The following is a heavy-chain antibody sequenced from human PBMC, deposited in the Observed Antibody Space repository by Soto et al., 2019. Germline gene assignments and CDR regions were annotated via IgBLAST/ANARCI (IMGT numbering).Heavy chain of an antibody. J-gene: IGHJ6*02. D-gene: IGHD3-3*01. CDR3: ARVKVRFLEWLPPRYYYGMDV. CDR1: GYTFTSYD. Sequence: SVKVSCKASGYTFTSYDINWVRQATGQGLEWMGWMNPNSGNTGYAQKFQGRVTMTRNTSISTAYMELSSLRSEDTAVYYCARVKVRFLEWLPPRYYYGMDVWGQGTTVTVSS. CDR2: MNPNSGNT. V-gene: IGHV1-8*01.